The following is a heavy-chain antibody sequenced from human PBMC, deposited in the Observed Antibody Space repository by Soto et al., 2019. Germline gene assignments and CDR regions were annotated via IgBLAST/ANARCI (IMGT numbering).Heavy chain of an antibody. V-gene: IGHV4-34*01. Sequence: LSLTCAVYGGSFSGYYWSWIRQPPGKGLEWIGEINHSGSTNYNPSLKSRVTISVDTSKNQFSLKLSSVTAADTAVYYCARGPLDVWGSYRRTYYFDYWGQGTLVTVSS. CDR3: ARGPLDVWGSYRRTYYFDY. J-gene: IGHJ4*02. CDR2: INHSGST. D-gene: IGHD3-16*02. CDR1: GGSFSGYY.